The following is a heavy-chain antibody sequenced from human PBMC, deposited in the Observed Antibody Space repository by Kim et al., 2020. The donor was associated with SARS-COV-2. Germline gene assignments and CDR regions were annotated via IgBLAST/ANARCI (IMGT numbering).Heavy chain of an antibody. CDR2: ISGSGGST. Sequence: GGSLRLSCAASGFTFSSYAMSWVRQAPGKGLEWVSAISGSGGSTYYADSVKGRFTISRDNSKNTLYLQMNSLRAEDTAVYYCMCHHDYGDYGFDYWGQGTLVTVSS. CDR3: MCHHDYGDYGFDY. V-gene: IGHV3-23*01. J-gene: IGHJ4*02. D-gene: IGHD4-17*01. CDR1: GFTFSSYA.